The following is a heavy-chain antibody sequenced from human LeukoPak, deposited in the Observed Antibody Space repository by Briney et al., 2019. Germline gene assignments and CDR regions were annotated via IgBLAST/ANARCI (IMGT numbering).Heavy chain of an antibody. CDR2: INAGNGNT. V-gene: IGHV1-3*01. Sequence: ASVKVSCKASGYTFTSYAMHWVRQAPGQRLEWMGWINAGNGNTKYSQKFQGRVTITRDTSASTAYMELSSLRSEDTAVYYCARGGDILTGYNEGVAFDIWGQGTMVTVSS. CDR1: GYTFTSYA. CDR3: ARGGDILTGYNEGVAFDI. J-gene: IGHJ3*02. D-gene: IGHD3-9*01.